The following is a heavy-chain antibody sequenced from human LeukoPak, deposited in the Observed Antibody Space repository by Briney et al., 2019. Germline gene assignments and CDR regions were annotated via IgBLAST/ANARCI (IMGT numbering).Heavy chain of an antibody. CDR1: GYSISSGYY. CDR3: ARVRTIFGVVIISPRVDY. J-gene: IGHJ4*02. Sequence: PSETLSLTCTVSGYSISSGYYWGWIRQPPGKGLEWIGSIYHSGSTYYNPSLKSRVTIPVDTSKNQFSLKLSSVTAADTAVYYCARVRTIFGVVIISPRVDYWGQGTLVTVSS. CDR2: IYHSGST. D-gene: IGHD3-3*01. V-gene: IGHV4-38-2*02.